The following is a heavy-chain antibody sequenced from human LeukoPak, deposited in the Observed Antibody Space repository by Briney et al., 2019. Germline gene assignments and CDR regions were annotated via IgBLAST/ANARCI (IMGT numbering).Heavy chain of an antibody. D-gene: IGHD5-18*01. J-gene: IGHJ4*02. CDR1: GFTFNSYG. Sequence: GGSLRLSCAASGFTFNSYGMHWVRQAPGKGLEWVAVISYGGPNKYYADSVKGRFTISRDDSKSTLYLQMNSLRPEDTAVYYCAKEKLPSGYSFLTDYWGQGTLVTVSS. V-gene: IGHV3-30*18. CDR2: ISYGGPNK. CDR3: AKEKLPSGYSFLTDY.